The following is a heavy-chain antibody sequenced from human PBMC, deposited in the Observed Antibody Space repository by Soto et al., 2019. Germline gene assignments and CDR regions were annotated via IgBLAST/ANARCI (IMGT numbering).Heavy chain of an antibody. J-gene: IGHJ5*02. CDR1: GDSISNSRFY. CDR2: IYRTGNA. D-gene: IGHD3-22*01. CDR3: ARDYFDSSDYTTNWFDP. Sequence: WETLSLTCSVSGDSISNSRFYWAWIRQPPGEGLEWIGSIYRTGNAYYNPSLKSRVTIFVDTSKNQFSLKLTSVTAADTALYYCARDYFDSSDYTTNWFDPWGQG. V-gene: IGHV4-39*01.